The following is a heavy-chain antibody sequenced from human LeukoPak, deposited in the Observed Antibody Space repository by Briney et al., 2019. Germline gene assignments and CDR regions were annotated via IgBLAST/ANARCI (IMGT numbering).Heavy chain of an antibody. J-gene: IGHJ4*02. V-gene: IGHV3-21*04. CDR3: ATIPAASLYYFDY. D-gene: IGHD2-2*01. CDR1: GFTFSSYS. CDR2: ISRSSSFI. Sequence: KTGGSLRLSCAASGFTFSSYSMNWVRQAPGKGLEWVSSISRSSSFIYYAGSVKGRFTISRDNSKNTLYLQMNSLRAEDTAVYYCATIPAASLYYFDYWGQGTLVTVSS.